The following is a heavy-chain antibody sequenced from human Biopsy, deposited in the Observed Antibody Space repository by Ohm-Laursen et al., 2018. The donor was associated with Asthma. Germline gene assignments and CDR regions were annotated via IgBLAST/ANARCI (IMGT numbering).Heavy chain of an antibody. D-gene: IGHD4-23*01. Sequence: SLRLSCTASGFTVSTNGMSWVRQPPGKGLEWVSVIYSGGGTYYADSLQGRVTISRDNSKNTLPLQMNSLRAEDTAVYYCARAYGGSFFSGSFDIWGQGAMVTVSS. V-gene: IGHV3-53*01. CDR3: ARAYGGSFFSGSFDI. J-gene: IGHJ3*02. CDR1: GFTVSTNG. CDR2: IYSGGGT.